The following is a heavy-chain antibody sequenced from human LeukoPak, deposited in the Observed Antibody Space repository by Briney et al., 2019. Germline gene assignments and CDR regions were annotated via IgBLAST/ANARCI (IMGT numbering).Heavy chain of an antibody. CDR3: ARDPFPHAINYYDSSGYP. V-gene: IGHV4-30-4*08. J-gene: IGHJ5*02. D-gene: IGHD3-22*01. CDR1: GGSISSGDYY. Sequence: SQTLSLTCTVSGGSISSGDYYWSWIRQPPGKGLEWSGNIYYSGSTYYNPSLKSRVTISVDTSKNQFSLKLSSVTAADTAVYYCARDPFPHAINYYDSSGYPWGQGTLVTVSS. CDR2: IYYSGST.